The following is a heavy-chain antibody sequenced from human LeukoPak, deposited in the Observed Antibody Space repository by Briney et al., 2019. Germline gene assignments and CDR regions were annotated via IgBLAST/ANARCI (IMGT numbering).Heavy chain of an antibody. J-gene: IGHJ4*02. CDR3: ARDRNSGWYCWGFDY. CDR2: IRSGGTT. Sequence: GGSLRLSCAASGFVVSTNYMSWVRQAPGKGLEWVSVIRSGGTTFYADSVKGRFTVSRDTSENTVYLQMNSLRAEDTAVYYCARDRNSGWYCWGFDYWGQGALVIVSS. V-gene: IGHV3-53*01. CDR1: GFVVSTNY. D-gene: IGHD6-19*01.